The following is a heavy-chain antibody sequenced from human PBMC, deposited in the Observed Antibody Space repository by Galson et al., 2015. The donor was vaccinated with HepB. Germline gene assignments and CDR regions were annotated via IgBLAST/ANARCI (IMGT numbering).Heavy chain of an antibody. J-gene: IGHJ5*02. CDR3: ASERGGPVHDSSSFGFDP. V-gene: IGHV1-69*10. CDR1: GGTFSSYA. CDR2: IIPILGIA. Sequence: SVKVSCKASGGTFSSYAISWVRQAPGQGLEWMGGIIPILGIANYAQKFQGRVTITADKSTSTAYMELSSLRSEDTAVYYCASERGGPVHDSSSFGFDPWGQGTLVTVSS. D-gene: IGHD6-13*01.